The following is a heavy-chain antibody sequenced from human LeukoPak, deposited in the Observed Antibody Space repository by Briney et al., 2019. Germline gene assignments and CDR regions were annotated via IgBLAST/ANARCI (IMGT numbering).Heavy chain of an antibody. J-gene: IGHJ4*02. V-gene: IGHV4-39*01. Sequence: SETLSLTCTVSGASINNSTYYWGWIRQPPGKGLEWIGTISDSGNTYFNPSLRSRVTISVDASKNQFSLKVTSVTAADTAVYYCARQGAGVPFDYWGRGTLVTVSS. D-gene: IGHD3-10*01. CDR1: GASINNSTYY. CDR3: ARQGAGVPFDY. CDR2: ISDSGNT.